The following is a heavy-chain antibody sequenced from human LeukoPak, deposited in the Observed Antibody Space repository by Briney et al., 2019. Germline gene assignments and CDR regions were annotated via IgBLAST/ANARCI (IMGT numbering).Heavy chain of an antibody. J-gene: IGHJ6*03. CDR1: GYTFTGYY. D-gene: IGHD5-18*01. V-gene: IGHV1-2*02. Sequence: ASVKVSCKASGYTFTGYYMHWVRQAPGQGLEWMGWINPNSGGTNYAQKFQGRVTMTRDTSISTAYMELSRLRSDDTAVYYCARDRRGYSYGSGNYYMDVWGKGTTVTVSS. CDR2: INPNSGGT. CDR3: ARDRRGYSYGSGNYYMDV.